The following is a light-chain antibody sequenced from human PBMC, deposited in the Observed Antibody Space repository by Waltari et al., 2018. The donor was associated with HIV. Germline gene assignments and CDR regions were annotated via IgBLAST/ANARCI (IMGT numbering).Light chain of an antibody. CDR2: KND. CDR3: AAWDNSLGAWL. CDR1: PPNIGSNY. J-gene: IGLJ3*02. Sequence: QSVLTQPPSASGTPGQTVTISCSGSPPNIGSNYVSWFQQFPGTAPRLLIYKNDQRPSGVPDRFSGSKSGTSASLAISWLRSEDEADYYCAAWDNSLGAWLFGGGAKLTVL. V-gene: IGLV1-47*01.